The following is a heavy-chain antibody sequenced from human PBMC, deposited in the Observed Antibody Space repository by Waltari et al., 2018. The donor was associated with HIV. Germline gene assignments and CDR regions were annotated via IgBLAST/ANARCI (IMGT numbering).Heavy chain of an antibody. J-gene: IGHJ4*02. V-gene: IGHV1-69*01. CDR1: GGTFINYA. CDR3: TRAKWVQFWLPHY. D-gene: IGHD5-18*01. CDR2: SIATVSAS. Sequence: VHLVQSGAEVKNPGSSVKVSCTAYGGTFINYAVSWVRQAPGQGLDWMGGSIATVSASSYAQKCQDRVTSTADESTNTAYMELSRLRSEDTAVYYCTRAKWVQFWLPHYWGQGTLVTVSS.